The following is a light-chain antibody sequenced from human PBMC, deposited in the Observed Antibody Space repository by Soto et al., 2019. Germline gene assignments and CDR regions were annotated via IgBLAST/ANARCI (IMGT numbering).Light chain of an antibody. J-gene: IGLJ1*01. Sequence: SVLTQPPSSSGTPGQSVTISCTGASSDIGYYKYVSWYQQHPGRAPKLIIYEVIKRPSGVPDRFSGSKSGNKASLTVSGLQAEDEADYYCSSYAGSKLGVLGTGTKATVL. CDR1: SSDIGYYKY. V-gene: IGLV2-8*01. CDR2: EVI. CDR3: SSYAGSKLGV.